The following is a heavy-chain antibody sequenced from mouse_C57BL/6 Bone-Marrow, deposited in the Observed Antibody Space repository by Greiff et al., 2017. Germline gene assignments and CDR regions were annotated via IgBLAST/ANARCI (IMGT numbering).Heavy chain of an antibody. CDR2: ISDGGSYT. Sequence: EVKVVESGGGLVKPGGSLKLSCAASGFTFSSYAMSWVRQTPEKRLEWVATISDGGSYTYYPDNVKGRFTISRDNAKNNLYLQMSHLKSEDTAMYYCASDYYGGSLAYWGQGTLVTVSA. CDR1: GFTFSSYA. J-gene: IGHJ3*01. V-gene: IGHV5-4*03. CDR3: ASDYYGGSLAY. D-gene: IGHD1-1*01.